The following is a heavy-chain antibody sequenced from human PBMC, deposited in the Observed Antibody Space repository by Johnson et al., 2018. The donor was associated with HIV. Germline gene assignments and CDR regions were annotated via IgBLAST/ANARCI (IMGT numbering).Heavy chain of an antibody. J-gene: IGHJ3*02. CDR1: RFTFSSND. CDR3: ASGDELGDDAFDI. D-gene: IGHD7-27*01. V-gene: IGHV3-13*01. Sequence: VQLVESGGGVVQTGGSLRLSCAASRFTFSSNDMHWVRQATGKGLEWVSTIGPGGATYYPGSVKGRFTISRDNAKNSLYLQMNSLRAEDTALYYCASGDELGDDAFDIWGQGTMVTVSS. CDR2: IGPGGAT.